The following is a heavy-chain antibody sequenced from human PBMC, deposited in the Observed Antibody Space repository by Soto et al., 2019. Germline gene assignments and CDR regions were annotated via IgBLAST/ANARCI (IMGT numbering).Heavy chain of an antibody. CDR1: GGSFSGYY. V-gene: IGHV4-34*01. CDR3: ARGYSGYDNYYYYYGMDV. Sequence: LSLTCAVYGGSFSGYYWSWIRQPPGKGLEWIGEINHSGSTNYNPSLKSRVTISVDTSKNQSSLKLSSVTAADTAVYYCARGYSGYDNYYYYYGMDVWGQGTTVTVSS. D-gene: IGHD5-12*01. CDR2: INHSGST. J-gene: IGHJ6*02.